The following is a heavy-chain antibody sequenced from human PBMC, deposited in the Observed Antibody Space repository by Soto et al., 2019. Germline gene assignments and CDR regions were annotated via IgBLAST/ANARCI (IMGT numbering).Heavy chain of an antibody. V-gene: IGHV5-51*01. D-gene: IGHD3-22*01. CDR2: IYPADSET. CDR1: GYSFFSHW. Sequence: GESLKISCKGSGYSFFSHWIGWVRQMPGKGLEWVGIIYPADSETRYSPSFQGQVTISVDKSINTAYLQWSSLKAPDTAMYYCARRPWLSGYYDYWGQGTLVTVSS. CDR3: ARRPWLSGYYDY. J-gene: IGHJ4*02.